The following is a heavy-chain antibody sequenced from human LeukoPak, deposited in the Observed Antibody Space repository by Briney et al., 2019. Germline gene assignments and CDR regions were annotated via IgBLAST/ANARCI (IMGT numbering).Heavy chain of an antibody. D-gene: IGHD2-2*02. Sequence: GGSLRLSCAASGFTFRNYWMHWVRQAPGKGLVWVSRIDNDGSTTRYADSVKGRFTISRDNAKNTVDLQMNSLRAEDTAVYYCARGEGWYCSSSSCFTHWSDPWGQGTLVTVSS. CDR2: IDNDGSTT. CDR1: GFTFRNYW. CDR3: ARGEGWYCSSSSCFTHWSDP. J-gene: IGHJ5*02. V-gene: IGHV3-74*01.